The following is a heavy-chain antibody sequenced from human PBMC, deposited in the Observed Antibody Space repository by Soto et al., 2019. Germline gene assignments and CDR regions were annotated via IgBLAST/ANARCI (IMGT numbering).Heavy chain of an antibody. Sequence: QVQLVQSGAEVKKPGSSVKVSCKASGGTFSSYTISWVRQAPGQGLEWMGRIIPILGIANYAQKFQGRVTITADKSTSTAYMELSSLRSEDTAVYYCARGLCYGDPGGYWGQGTLVTVSS. CDR2: IIPILGIA. V-gene: IGHV1-69*02. CDR3: ARGLCYGDPGGY. D-gene: IGHD4-17*01. CDR1: GGTFSSYT. J-gene: IGHJ4*02.